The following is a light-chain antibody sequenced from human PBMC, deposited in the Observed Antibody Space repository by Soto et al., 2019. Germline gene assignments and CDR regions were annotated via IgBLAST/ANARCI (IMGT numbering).Light chain of an antibody. J-gene: IGKJ1*01. Sequence: EIVVTQSPATLSLSQGERPTPTCRASQSVSSHLACYQQKPGQAPRLLIYDASNRATGIPARFSGSGSGTDFTLTISSLEPEDFAVYYCQQRADWWTFGQGTKVDIK. CDR1: QSVSSH. V-gene: IGKV3-11*01. CDR2: DAS. CDR3: QQRADWWT.